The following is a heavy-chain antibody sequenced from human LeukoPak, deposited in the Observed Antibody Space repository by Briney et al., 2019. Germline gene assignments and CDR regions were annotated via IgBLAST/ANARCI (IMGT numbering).Heavy chain of an antibody. J-gene: IGHJ5*02. D-gene: IGHD2-15*01. Sequence: GGSLRLSCAASGFTFGSYAMSWVRQAPGKGLEWVSVICGVDGSTYYADSVNGRFTISRDNSKNTLYVQMNSLRAEDTAVYYCAKARGFCSGNNCYNPFDPWGQGTLVTVSS. CDR2: ICGVDGST. V-gene: IGHV3-23*01. CDR1: GFTFGSYA. CDR3: AKARGFCSGNNCYNPFDP.